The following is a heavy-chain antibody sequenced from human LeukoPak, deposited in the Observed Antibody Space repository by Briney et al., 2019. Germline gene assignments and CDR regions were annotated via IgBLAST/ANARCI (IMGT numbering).Heavy chain of an antibody. J-gene: IGHJ4*02. V-gene: IGHV3-21*01. Sequence: LRLSCAASGLTFSSYSVNWVRQAPGRGLEWVSSISSSSSYIYYADSVKGRFTISRDNAKNSLYLQMNSLRDEDTAVYYCARDQTTSYCSGGSCYEWDYWGQGTLVTVSS. CDR2: ISSSSSYI. CDR3: ARDQTTSYCSGGSCYEWDY. D-gene: IGHD2-15*01. CDR1: GLTFSSYS.